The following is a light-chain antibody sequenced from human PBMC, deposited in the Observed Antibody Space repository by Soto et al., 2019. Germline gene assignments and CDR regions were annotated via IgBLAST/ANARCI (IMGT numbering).Light chain of an antibody. V-gene: IGKV1-39*02. Sequence: DIQMTQSPASLPVSVGDRVTITCRASQSINNYLNWYLQRPGQAPKLLIRSSSTLQRGAPSRFSSSGSRTEYTLTNADLQTDAFVTYDGQPGLTRPITFGNGTRLDSK. CDR3: QPGLTRPIT. J-gene: IGKJ5*01. CDR2: SSS. CDR1: QSINNY.